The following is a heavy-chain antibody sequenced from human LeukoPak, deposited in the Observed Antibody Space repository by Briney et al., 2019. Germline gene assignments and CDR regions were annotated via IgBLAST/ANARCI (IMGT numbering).Heavy chain of an antibody. V-gene: IGHV3-21*01. D-gene: IGHD3-10*01. CDR1: GFTFSSYA. Sequence: PGGSLRLSCAASGFTFSSYAMSWVRQAPGKGLEWVSSISSSSSYIYYADSVKGRFTISRDNAKNSLYLQMNSLRAEDTAVYYCARDREGITMVRGVKDYWGQGTLVTVSS. J-gene: IGHJ4*02. CDR3: ARDREGITMVRGVKDY. CDR2: ISSSSSYI.